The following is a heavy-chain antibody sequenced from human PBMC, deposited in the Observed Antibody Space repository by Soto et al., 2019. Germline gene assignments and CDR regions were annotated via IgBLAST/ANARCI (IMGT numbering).Heavy chain of an antibody. Sequence: PSQTLSLTCVISGDSVSSNSAAWNWIRLSPSRGLEWLARTYYRSRWYNDYAVSVRSRITVNPDTSKNQFSLQLTSVTPEDTAVYYCAGTTSHHSLYMDVWGKGPTVTVSS. CDR2: TYYRSRWYN. V-gene: IGHV6-1*01. J-gene: IGHJ6*03. CDR1: GDSVSSNSAA. CDR3: AGTTSHHSLYMDV. D-gene: IGHD1-7*01.